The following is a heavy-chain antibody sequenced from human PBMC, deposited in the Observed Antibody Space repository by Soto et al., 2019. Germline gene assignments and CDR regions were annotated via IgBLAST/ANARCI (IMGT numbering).Heavy chain of an antibody. Sequence: QVQLQESGPGLVKPSETLSLTCTVSGGSISSYYWSWIRQPPGKGLEWIGYIYYSGSTNYNPSLKSRVTISVDPSKNQFSLKLSSVTAADTAVYYCARARITMIEGLPGGLDYWGQGTLVTVSS. CDR3: ARARITMIEGLPGGLDY. CDR1: GGSISSYY. CDR2: IYYSGST. D-gene: IGHD3-22*01. V-gene: IGHV4-59*08. J-gene: IGHJ4*02.